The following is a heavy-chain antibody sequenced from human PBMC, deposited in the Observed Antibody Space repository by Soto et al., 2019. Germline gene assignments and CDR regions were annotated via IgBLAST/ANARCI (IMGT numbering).Heavy chain of an antibody. CDR3: AREFGAAAGYFDY. Sequence: QVQLVQSGAEVKKPGSSVKVYCKASGGTFSSYAISWVLQAPGQGLEWMGGIIPIFGTANYAQKFQGRVTITADESTITAYMELISLRFEDTAVYYCAREFGAAAGYFDYWGQRTLVTVSS. D-gene: IGHD6-13*01. CDR2: IIPIFGTA. J-gene: IGHJ4*02. CDR1: GGTFSSYA. V-gene: IGHV1-69*01.